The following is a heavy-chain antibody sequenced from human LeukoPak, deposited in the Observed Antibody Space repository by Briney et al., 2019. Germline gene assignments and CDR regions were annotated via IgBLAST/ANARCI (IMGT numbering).Heavy chain of an antibody. CDR1: GFTFSSYS. J-gene: IGHJ4*02. CDR2: IISSSSYI. V-gene: IGHV3-21*01. Sequence: GGSLRLSCAASGFTFSSYSMNWVRQAPGKGLEWVASIISSSSYIYYADSVKGRFTISRDNAKNSLYLQMNSLRAEDTAVYYCAREPGYCSSTSCYSIYFDYWGQGTLVTVSS. CDR3: AREPGYCSSTSCYSIYFDY. D-gene: IGHD2-2*03.